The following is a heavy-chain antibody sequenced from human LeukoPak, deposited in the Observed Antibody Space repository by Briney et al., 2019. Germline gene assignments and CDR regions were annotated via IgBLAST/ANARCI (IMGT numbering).Heavy chain of an antibody. CDR2: IYYSGST. D-gene: IGHD3-9*01. J-gene: IGHJ4*02. CDR3: ARSDILTGFDY. V-gene: IGHV4-30-4*08. Sequence: SWVRQAPGKGLEWIGYIYYSGSTYYNPSLKSRVTTSVDTSKNQFSLKLSSVTAADTAVYYCARSDILTGFDYWGQGTLVTVSS.